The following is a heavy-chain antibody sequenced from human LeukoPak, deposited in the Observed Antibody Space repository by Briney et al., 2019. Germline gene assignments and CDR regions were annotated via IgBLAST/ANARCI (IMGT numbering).Heavy chain of an antibody. J-gene: IGHJ3*02. CDR3: ARGLRGAPVRSFDI. Sequence: PSETLSLTCTVSGGSVSSGSYYWSWIRQPPGKGLEWIGYIYYSGSTNYNPSLKSRVTISVDTSKNQFSLKLSSVTAADTAVYYCARGLRGAPVRSFDIWGQGTMVTVSS. CDR1: GGSVSSGSYY. CDR2: IYYSGST. V-gene: IGHV4-61*01.